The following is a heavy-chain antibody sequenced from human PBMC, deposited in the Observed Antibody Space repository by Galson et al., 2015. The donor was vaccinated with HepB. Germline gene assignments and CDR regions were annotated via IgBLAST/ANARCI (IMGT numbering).Heavy chain of an antibody. Sequence: SVKVSCKASGYTFTSYGISWVRQATGQGLEWMGWMNPNSGNTGYAQKFQGRVTMTRNTSISTAYMELSSLRSEDTAVYYCARVGSTTYYDFWSGYYTGYYYYYGMDVWGQGTTITVSS. D-gene: IGHD3-3*01. CDR1: GYTFTSYG. CDR2: MNPNSGNT. CDR3: ARVGSTTYYDFWSGYYTGYYYYYGMDV. V-gene: IGHV1-8*02. J-gene: IGHJ6*02.